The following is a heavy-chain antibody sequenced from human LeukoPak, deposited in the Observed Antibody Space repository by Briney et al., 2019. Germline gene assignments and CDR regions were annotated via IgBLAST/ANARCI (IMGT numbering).Heavy chain of an antibody. J-gene: IGHJ4*02. CDR1: GLSFSKYG. Sequence: PGRSLRLSCAASGLSFSKYGMHWVRQAPGKGLEWVSAISGSGGSTYYADSVKGRFTISRDNSKNTLYLQMNSLRAEDTAVYYCAKDPQGYWGQGTLVTVSS. CDR2: ISGSGGST. CDR3: AKDPQGY. V-gene: IGHV3-23*01.